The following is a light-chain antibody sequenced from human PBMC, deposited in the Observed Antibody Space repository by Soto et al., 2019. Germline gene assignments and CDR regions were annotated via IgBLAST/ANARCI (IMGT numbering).Light chain of an antibody. V-gene: IGKV1-5*01. CDR3: QQYST. CDR1: QSITSR. CDR2: DAS. Sequence: DIQMTHSPPTLSASVGDRVTVTCRSSQSITSRLAWYQQKPGKAPQALIYDASSLKSGVPSRFSGNGSGTEFTLPISSLQPDDFATYYCQQYSTFGQGTRLE. J-gene: IGKJ5*01.